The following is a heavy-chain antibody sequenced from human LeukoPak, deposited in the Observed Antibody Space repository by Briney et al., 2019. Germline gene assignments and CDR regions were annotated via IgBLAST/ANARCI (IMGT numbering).Heavy chain of an antibody. CDR1: GYTFTSYG. V-gene: IGHV1-18*01. D-gene: IGHD4-17*01. CDR2: ISAYNGNT. J-gene: IGHJ5*02. Sequence: RASVKVSCKASGYTFTSYGISWVRQAPGQVREWMGWISAYNGNTNYAQKLQGRVTMTTDTSTSTAYMELGSLRSDDTAVYYCARYGDYVKLFDPWGQGTLVTVSS. CDR3: ARYGDYVKLFDP.